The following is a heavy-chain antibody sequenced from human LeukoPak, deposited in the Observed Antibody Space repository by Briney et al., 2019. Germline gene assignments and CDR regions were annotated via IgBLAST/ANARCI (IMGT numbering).Heavy chain of an antibody. V-gene: IGHV3-21*01. CDR1: GFTFSSYS. CDR3: ARIFTCSSTTCSPWFDP. J-gene: IGHJ5*02. Sequence: GGSLRLSCAAAGFTFSSYSMNWVRQAPGKGLEWVASISSSSSYIYYGDSGKGRFTISRDNAKNSLYRQMNSLRAEDTAVYYCARIFTCSSTTCSPWFDPWGQGTLATVSS. D-gene: IGHD2-2*01. CDR2: ISSSSSYI.